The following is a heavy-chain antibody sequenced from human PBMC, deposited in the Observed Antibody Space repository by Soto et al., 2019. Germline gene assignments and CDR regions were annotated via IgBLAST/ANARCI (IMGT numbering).Heavy chain of an antibody. Sequence: GESLKISCQGSEYSFTHYWIGWVRQMPGKGLEWMGIIYPRDSDTRYSLSFQGQVNISVDKSISTAYLQWSSLKASDTAMYYCARLGRSLGTYRDYYYGMDVWGQGTTVTVSS. V-gene: IGHV5-51*01. CDR1: EYSFTHYW. D-gene: IGHD3-16*02. J-gene: IGHJ6*02. CDR3: ARLGRSLGTYRDYYYGMDV. CDR2: IYPRDSDT.